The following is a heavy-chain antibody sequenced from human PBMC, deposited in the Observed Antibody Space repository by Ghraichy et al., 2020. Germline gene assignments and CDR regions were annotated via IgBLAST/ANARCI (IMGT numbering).Heavy chain of an antibody. CDR2: INHSGST. V-gene: IGHV4-34*01. CDR3: ARAELSIAAIDY. J-gene: IGHJ4*02. D-gene: IGHD3-16*02. Sequence: LNISCAVYGGSFSGYYWSWIRQPPGKGLEWIGEINHSGSTNYNPSLKSRVTISVDTSKNQFSLKLSSVTAADTAVYYCARAELSIAAIDYWGQGTLVTVSS. CDR1: GGSFSGYY.